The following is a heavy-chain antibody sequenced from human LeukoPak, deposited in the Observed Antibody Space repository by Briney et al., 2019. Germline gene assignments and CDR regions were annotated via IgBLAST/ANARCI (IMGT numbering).Heavy chain of an antibody. D-gene: IGHD3-10*01. V-gene: IGHV1-2*02. CDR1: GYTFTAHY. CDR3: ARGRGTTMVRGVITNYFDL. J-gene: IGHJ2*01. Sequence: ASVKVSCRASGYTFTAHYIHWVRQAPGQGLEWMGWIDPNSGGTNYAQKFLGSVTMAGDTSINTAFMELSRLRSDDTAIYYCARGRGTTMVRGVITNYFDLWGRGSLVTVSS. CDR2: IDPNSGGT.